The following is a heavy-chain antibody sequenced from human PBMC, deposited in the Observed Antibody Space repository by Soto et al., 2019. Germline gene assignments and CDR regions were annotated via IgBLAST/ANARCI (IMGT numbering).Heavy chain of an antibody. CDR2: IYDTGISGYTPST. Sequence: SETLSLTCTVSGGSITSSYWSWIRRPPGKGLEWIAYIYDTGISGYTPSTSYNPSLKSRVTMSVDTSKSQFSLKLTSVTAADTAVYYCARGDDAFFYYGLDVWGQGITVTISS. CDR1: GGSITSSY. V-gene: IGHV4-59*01. D-gene: IGHD1-1*01. CDR3: ARGDDAFFYYGLDV. J-gene: IGHJ6*02.